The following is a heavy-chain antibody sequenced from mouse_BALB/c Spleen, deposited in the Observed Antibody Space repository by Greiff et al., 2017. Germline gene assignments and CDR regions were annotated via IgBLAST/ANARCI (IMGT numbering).Heavy chain of an antibody. CDR2: IDPYYGGT. J-gene: IGHJ4*01. V-gene: IGHV1-39*01. CDR1: GYSFTGYN. Sequence: EVQLQQSGPELEKPGASVKISCKASGYSFTGYNMNWVKQSNGKSLEWIGNIDPYYGGTNYNQKFKGKATLTVDKSSSTAYMQLKSLTSEDSAVYYCARSTINYDGYYQSLYYYAMDYWGQGTSVTVSS. CDR3: ARSTINYDGYYQSLYYYAMDY. D-gene: IGHD2-3*01.